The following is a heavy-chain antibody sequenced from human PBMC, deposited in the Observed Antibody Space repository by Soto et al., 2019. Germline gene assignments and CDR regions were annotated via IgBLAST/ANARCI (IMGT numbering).Heavy chain of an antibody. Sequence: GGSLRLSCAASGFTFSSYAMHWVRQAPGKGLEWVAVISYDGSNKYYADSVKGRFTISRDNSKNTLYLQMNSLRAEDTAVYYCARDLGGIGWYLTTRPRYYYGMDVWGQGTTVTVSS. CDR1: GFTFSSYA. V-gene: IGHV3-30-3*01. CDR3: ARDLGGIGWYLTTRPRYYYGMDV. D-gene: IGHD6-19*01. CDR2: ISYDGSNK. J-gene: IGHJ6*02.